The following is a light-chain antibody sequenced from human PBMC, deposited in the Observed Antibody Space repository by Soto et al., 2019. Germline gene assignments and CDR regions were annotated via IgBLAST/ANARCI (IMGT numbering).Light chain of an antibody. CDR3: QQRSNWPIT. Sequence: EIVLTPSPGTLSLSPCERATLSLRASQSVSSSYLAWYQQKPGQAPRLLIYDASNRATGIPARFSGSGSGTDFTLTISSLEPEDFAVYYCQQRSNWPITFGQGTRLEIK. CDR1: QSVSSSY. V-gene: IGKV3D-20*02. CDR2: DAS. J-gene: IGKJ5*01.